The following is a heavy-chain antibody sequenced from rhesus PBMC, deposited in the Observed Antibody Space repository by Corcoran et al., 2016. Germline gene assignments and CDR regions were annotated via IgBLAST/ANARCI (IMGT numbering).Heavy chain of an antibody. CDR1: GGSTSHDYY. J-gene: IGHJ4*01. V-gene: IGHV4-106*01. Sequence: QVQLQESGPGLVTPSETLSLTWAGSGGSTSHDYYWRWIRQHPGKGREWNGYIYCSGVRTIYNPPPSNRATIQRGTATSQVSVKLCCVTPADTAVYHCARWDYWGQGVLATVSS. CDR2: IYCSGVRT. CDR3: ARWDY.